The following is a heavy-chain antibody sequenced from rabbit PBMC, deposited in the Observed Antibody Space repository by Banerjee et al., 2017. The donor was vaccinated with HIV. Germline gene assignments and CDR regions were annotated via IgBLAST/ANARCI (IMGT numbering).Heavy chain of an antibody. CDR2: IYTGSGHT. CDR3: VRGGYDENYFNL. J-gene: IGHJ4*01. Sequence: QSLEESGGGLVKPGGSLTLTCTASGFSFSSGYDMCWVRQAPGKGLEWIGCIYTGSGHTYYASWAKGRFTISKTSSTTVTLQMTSLTAADTATYFCVRGGYDENYFNLWGPGTLVTVS. CDR1: GFSFSSGYD. V-gene: IGHV1S40*01. D-gene: IGHD2-1*01.